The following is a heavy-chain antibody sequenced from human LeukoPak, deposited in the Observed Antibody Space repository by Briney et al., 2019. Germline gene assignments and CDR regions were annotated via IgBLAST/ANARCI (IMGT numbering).Heavy chain of an antibody. CDR3: ARSFYSSSWYDPHGRYYYYYMDV. CDR1: GGTFSSYA. J-gene: IGHJ6*03. D-gene: IGHD6-13*01. Sequence: ASVKVSCKASGGTFSSYATSWVRQAPGQGLEWMGGIIPIFGTANYAQKFQGRVTITTDESTSTAYMELSSLRSEDTAVYYCARSFYSSSWYDPHGRYYYYYMDVWGKGTTVTVSS. CDR2: IIPIFGTA. V-gene: IGHV1-69*05.